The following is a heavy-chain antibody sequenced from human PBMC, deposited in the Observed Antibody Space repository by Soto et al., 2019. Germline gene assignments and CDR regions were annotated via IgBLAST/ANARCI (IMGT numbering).Heavy chain of an antibody. J-gene: IGHJ5*02. CDR1: GFTFSSYA. D-gene: IGHD6-6*01. CDR3: ARDDIAVRPGWFDP. CDR2: ISGSGGST. Sequence: GGSLRLSCAASGFTFSSYAMSWVRQAPGKGLEWVSAISGSGGSTYYADSVKGRFTISRDNSKNTLYLQMNRLRAEDTAVYYCARDDIAVRPGWFDPWGQGTLVTVSS. V-gene: IGHV3-23*01.